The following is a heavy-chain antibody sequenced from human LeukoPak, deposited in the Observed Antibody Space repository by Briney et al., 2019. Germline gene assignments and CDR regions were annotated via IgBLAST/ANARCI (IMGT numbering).Heavy chain of an antibody. CDR1: GFTFSSYG. D-gene: IGHD1-26*01. CDR2: IWYDGSNK. Sequence: GGSLRLSCAASGFTFSSYGMHWVRQAPGKGLEWVAVIWYDGSNKYYADSVKGRFTISRDNSKNTLYLQTNSLRAEDTAVYYCVRDLGGRSGHWGQGTLVTVSS. J-gene: IGHJ4*02. V-gene: IGHV3-33*01. CDR3: VRDLGGRSGH.